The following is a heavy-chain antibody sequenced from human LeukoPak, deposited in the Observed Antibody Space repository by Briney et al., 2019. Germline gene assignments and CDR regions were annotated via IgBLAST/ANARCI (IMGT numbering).Heavy chain of an antibody. CDR1: GFTFSSYG. CDR3: AKDISVYIETDVY. CDR2: IRYDGSNK. V-gene: IGHV3-30*02. Sequence: GGSLRLSCAASGFTFSSYGMHWVRQAPGKGLEWVAFIRYDGSNKYYADSVKGRFTISRDNSKNTLYLQMNSLRAEDTAVYYCAKDISVYIETDVYWGQGTLVTVSS. D-gene: IGHD3-22*01. J-gene: IGHJ4*02.